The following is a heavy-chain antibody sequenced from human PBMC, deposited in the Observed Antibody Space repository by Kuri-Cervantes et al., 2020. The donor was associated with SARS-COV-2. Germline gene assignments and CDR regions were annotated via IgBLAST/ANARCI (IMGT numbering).Heavy chain of an antibody. Sequence: SVKVSCKASGGTFSSYAVTWVRQAPGRGFEWMGRIIPLFGTTIYAEKFRGKVTITADKSTSTAYMELSSLRSEDTAVYYCARGGSASPYYYYYMDVWGKGTTVTVSS. J-gene: IGHJ6*03. CDR3: ARGGSASPYYYYYMDV. CDR1: GGTFSSYA. CDR2: IIPLFGTT. V-gene: IGHV1-69*06. D-gene: IGHD1-26*01.